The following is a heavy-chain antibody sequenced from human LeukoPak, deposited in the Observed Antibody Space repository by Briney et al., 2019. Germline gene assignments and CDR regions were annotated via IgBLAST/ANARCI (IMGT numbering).Heavy chain of an antibody. CDR1: GSPITTYY. V-gene: IGHV4-4*07. CDR2: ISGSGVI. D-gene: IGHD3-10*01. CDR3: ARDSGTTGEVKFDP. J-gene: IGHJ5*02. Sequence: SETLSLTCTVSGSPITTYYLNWIRQSAGMGLEWIGRISGSGVITYNPSLKSRVILSLDTSNNHFSLKLISVTAADTAVYYCARDSGTTGEVKFDPWGQGMLVTVSS.